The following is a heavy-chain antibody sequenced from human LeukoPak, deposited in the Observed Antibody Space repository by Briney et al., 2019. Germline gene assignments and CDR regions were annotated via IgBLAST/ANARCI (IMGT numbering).Heavy chain of an antibody. CDR2: ISDSGGDI. J-gene: IGHJ5*02. Sequence: PGGSLRLSCAGSGFTFSRYAMSWIRQVPGKGLEWVSGISDSGGDIFYTDSVKGRFTISRDNSKNTLYLQMNSLRAGDTAVYYCAKDRFGSGSPDWFGPWGQGTLVTVSS. D-gene: IGHD3-10*01. V-gene: IGHV3-23*01. CDR3: AKDRFGSGSPDWFGP. CDR1: GFTFSRYA.